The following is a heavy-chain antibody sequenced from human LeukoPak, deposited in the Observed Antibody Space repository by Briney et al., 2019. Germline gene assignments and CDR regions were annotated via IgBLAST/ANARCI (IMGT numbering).Heavy chain of an antibody. V-gene: IGHV3-7*01. D-gene: IGHD5-18*01. CDR3: AREGYSYLVYYFDY. Sequence: PGGSLRLSCAASGFTSSSYWMSWVRQAPGKGLEWVANIKQDGSEKYYVDSVKGRFTISRDNAKNSLYLQMNSLRAEDTAVYYCAREGYSYLVYYFDYWGQGTLVTVSS. CDR2: IKQDGSEK. J-gene: IGHJ4*02. CDR1: GFTSSSYW.